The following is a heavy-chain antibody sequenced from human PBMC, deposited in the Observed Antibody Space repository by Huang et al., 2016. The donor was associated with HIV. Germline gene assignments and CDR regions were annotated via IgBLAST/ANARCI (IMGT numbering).Heavy chain of an antibody. J-gene: IGHJ5*02. CDR1: GGSLSGYY. D-gene: IGHD3-10*01. Sequence: QVHLQQWGAGLLKSAETLSLTCAVYGGSLSGYYWSWLRQTPGKGLEWIGEINHLGVPNYNTALKSRVSISMDGSKKQFSLKLRSISDADTAVYFCARDATKNPRGLFDPWGQGTLVTVSS. CDR2: INHLGVP. V-gene: IGHV4-34*02. CDR3: ARDATKNPRGLFDP.